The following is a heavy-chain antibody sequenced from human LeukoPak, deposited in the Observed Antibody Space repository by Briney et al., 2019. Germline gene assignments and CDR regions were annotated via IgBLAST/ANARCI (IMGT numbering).Heavy chain of an antibody. CDR2: IYHSGST. CDR3: ARGAVAGPKEFDY. CDR1: GGSISSYY. Sequence: SETLSLTCTVSGGSISSYYWSWIRQPAGKGLEWIGSIYHSGSTYYNPSLKSRVTISVDTSKNQFSLKLSSVTAADTAVYYCARGAVAGPKEFDYWGQGTLVTVSS. J-gene: IGHJ4*02. V-gene: IGHV4-4*07. D-gene: IGHD6-19*01.